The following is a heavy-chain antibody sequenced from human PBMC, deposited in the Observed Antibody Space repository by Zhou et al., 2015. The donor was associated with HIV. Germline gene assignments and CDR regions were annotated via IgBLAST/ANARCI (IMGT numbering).Heavy chain of an antibody. V-gene: IGHV1-69*12. CDR2: IIPVFGKS. CDR1: GGTFSSYA. CDR3: ARSTFKGGDAFDI. J-gene: IGHJ3*02. D-gene: IGHD2-2*01. Sequence: QVQLVQSGAEVKKPGSSVKVSCKASGGTFSSYAFSWVRQAPGQGLEWMGGIIPVFGKSNYAAKFQDRVRITADESTNTAYMELRSVTYEDTALYYCARSTFKGGDAFDIWGEGTMVTVSS.